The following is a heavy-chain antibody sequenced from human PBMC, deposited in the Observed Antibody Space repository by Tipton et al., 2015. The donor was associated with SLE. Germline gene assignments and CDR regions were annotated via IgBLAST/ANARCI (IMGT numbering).Heavy chain of an antibody. CDR3: ARHLDYYYMDV. CDR2: IYYSGST. J-gene: IGHJ6*03. V-gene: IGHV4-59*05. Sequence: TLSLTCTVSGGSISSYYWSWIRQPPGKGLEWIGSIYYSGSTYYNPSLKSRVTISVDTSKNQFSLKLSSVTAADTAVYYCARHLDYYYMDVWGKGTTVTVSS. CDR1: GGSISSYY.